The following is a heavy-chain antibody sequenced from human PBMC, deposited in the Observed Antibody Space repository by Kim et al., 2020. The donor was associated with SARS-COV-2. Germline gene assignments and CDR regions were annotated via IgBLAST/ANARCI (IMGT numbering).Heavy chain of an antibody. CDR2: IYHSGST. V-gene: IGHV4-4*02. CDR1: GGSISSSNW. J-gene: IGHJ2*01. CDR3: ARDSRRRWYFDL. D-gene: IGHD1-1*01. Sequence: SETLSLTCAVSGGSISSSNWWSWVRQPPGKGLEWIGEIYHSGSTNYNPSLKSRVTISVDKSKNQFSLKLSSVTAAVTAVYYWARDSRRRWYFDLWGRGTRITVSS.